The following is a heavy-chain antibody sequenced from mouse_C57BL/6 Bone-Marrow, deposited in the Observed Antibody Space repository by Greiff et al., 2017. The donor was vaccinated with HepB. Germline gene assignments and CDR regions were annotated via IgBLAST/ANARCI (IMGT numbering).Heavy chain of an antibody. CDR1: GFTFSDYG. J-gene: IGHJ2*01. CDR3: ARYDYDYFDY. CDR2: ISSGSSTI. D-gene: IGHD2-4*01. V-gene: IGHV5-17*01. Sequence: DVKLVESGGGLVKPGGSLKLSCAASGFTFSDYGMHWVRQAPEKGLEWVAYISSGSSTIYYADTVKGRFTISRDNAKNTLFLQMTSLRSEDTAMYYCARYDYDYFDYWGQGTTLTVSS.